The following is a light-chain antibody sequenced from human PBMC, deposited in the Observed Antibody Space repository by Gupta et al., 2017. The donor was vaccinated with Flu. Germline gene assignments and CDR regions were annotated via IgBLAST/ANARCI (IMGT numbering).Light chain of an antibody. CDR1: SSNIGSNT. CDR2: SNN. J-gene: IGLJ3*02. Sequence: QSVLTQPPSASGTPGQRITISCSGSSSNIGSNTVNWYQQLPGTAPKLLIYSNNQRPSGVPDRFAGSKSGTSASLDISGLQSEDEADYDCAAWDDSLNGGVFGGGTKLTVL. CDR3: AAWDDSLNGGV. V-gene: IGLV1-44*01.